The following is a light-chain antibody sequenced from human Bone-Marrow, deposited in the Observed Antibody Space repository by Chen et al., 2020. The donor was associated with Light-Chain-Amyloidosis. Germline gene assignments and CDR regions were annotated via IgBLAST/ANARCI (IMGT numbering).Light chain of an antibody. Sequence: YVLTQPSSVSVAPGQTATIACGGNNIGSTSVHWYQQTPGQAPLLVVYDDSDRPSGLPERLSGSNSGNTATLTISRVEAGDEADYYCQVWDRSSDRPVFGGGTKLTVL. V-gene: IGLV3-21*02. CDR2: DDS. J-gene: IGLJ3*02. CDR3: QVWDRSSDRPV. CDR1: NIGSTS.